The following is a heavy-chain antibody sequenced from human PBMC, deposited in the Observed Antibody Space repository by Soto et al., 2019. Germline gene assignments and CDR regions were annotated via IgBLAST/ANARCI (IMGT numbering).Heavy chain of an antibody. V-gene: IGHV3-30*19. CDR2: TSYDGSDK. CDR1: GFTFRSYV. J-gene: IGHJ1*01. CDR3: ARWGTTGGLDV. Sequence: QVQLVESGGGVVQPGASLRVSCVGSGFTFRSYVIHWVRQAPGKGLEWVALTSYDGSDKYYGDSVRGRFTISRDNSRNTVDLQMESLRREDTALYYCARWGTTGGLDVWGQGTLVSVSS. D-gene: IGHD3-16*01.